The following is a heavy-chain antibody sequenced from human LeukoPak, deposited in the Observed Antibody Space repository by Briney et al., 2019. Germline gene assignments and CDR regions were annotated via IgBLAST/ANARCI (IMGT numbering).Heavy chain of an antibody. V-gene: IGHV4-59*01. D-gene: IGHD1-26*01. Sequence: SETPSLTCTVSGGSISDYYWNWIRQSPGKALEWIGYMYSSGSTNWGTDYSPSLKSRLTLSVDTSENQFSLRLSSVTAADTAVYYCAKFSGTYGRAFDIWGQGTMVSVSS. CDR3: AKFSGTYGRAFDI. J-gene: IGHJ3*02. CDR1: GGSISDYY. CDR2: MYSSGST.